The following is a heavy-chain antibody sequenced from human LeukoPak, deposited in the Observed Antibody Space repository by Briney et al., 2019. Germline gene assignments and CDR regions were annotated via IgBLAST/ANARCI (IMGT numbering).Heavy chain of an antibody. CDR1: GFTFSSYA. Sequence: GGSLRLSCAASGFTFSSYAMHWVRQAPGKGLEWVAVISYDGSNKYYAGSVKGRFTISRDNSKNTLYLQMNSLRAEDTAVYYCARAPGIQLWKFDYWGQGTLVTVSS. V-gene: IGHV3-30-3*01. D-gene: IGHD5-18*01. CDR2: ISYDGSNK. J-gene: IGHJ4*02. CDR3: ARAPGIQLWKFDY.